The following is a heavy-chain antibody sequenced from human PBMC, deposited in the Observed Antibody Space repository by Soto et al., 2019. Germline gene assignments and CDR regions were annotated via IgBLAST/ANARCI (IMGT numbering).Heavy chain of an antibody. V-gene: IGHV3-48*02. CDR3: ARDQYYYDSSGYSPFDY. D-gene: IGHD3-22*01. CDR1: GFSFNTYS. J-gene: IGHJ4*02. Sequence: GGSLRLSCAASGFSFNTYSMNWVRQAPGKGLEWVSYIGSSGTTIYYADSVKGRFTISRDNAKNSLYLQMNSLRDEDTAVYYCARDQYYYDSSGYSPFDYWGQGTLGTVSS. CDR2: IGSSGTTI.